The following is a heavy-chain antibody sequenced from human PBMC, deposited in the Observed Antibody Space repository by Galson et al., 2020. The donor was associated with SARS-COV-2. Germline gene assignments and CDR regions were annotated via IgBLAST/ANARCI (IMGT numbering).Heavy chain of an antibody. CDR3: ARGVGYCSSTSCYRVYLSGAFDI. CDR2: INHSGRT. D-gene: IGHD2-2*03. CDR1: GGSFSGYY. Sequence: ETSETLSLTCAVYGGSFSGYYWSWIRQPPGKGLEWLGEINHSGRTNYNPSLKSRVTISVDTSKNQFSLKLSSVTAADTAVYYCARGVGYCSSTSCYRVYLSGAFDIWGQGTMVTVSS. V-gene: IGHV4-34*01. J-gene: IGHJ3*02.